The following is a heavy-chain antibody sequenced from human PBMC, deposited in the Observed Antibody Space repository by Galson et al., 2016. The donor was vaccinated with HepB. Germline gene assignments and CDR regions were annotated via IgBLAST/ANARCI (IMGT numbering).Heavy chain of an antibody. CDR3: AREGDYGEQFFDY. CDR2: IYYSGST. J-gene: IGHJ4*02. Sequence: TLSLTCTVSGGSISSGGYYWSWIRQHPGKGLEWIGYIYYSGSTYYNPSLKSRVTISVDTSKNQFSLKLSSVTAADTAVYYCAREGDYGEQFFDYWGQGTLVTVSS. D-gene: IGHD4-17*01. V-gene: IGHV4-31*03. CDR1: GGSISSGGYY.